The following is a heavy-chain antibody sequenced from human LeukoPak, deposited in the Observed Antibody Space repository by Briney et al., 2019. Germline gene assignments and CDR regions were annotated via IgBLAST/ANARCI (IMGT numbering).Heavy chain of an antibody. J-gene: IGHJ3*02. D-gene: IGHD3-9*01. CDR2: IKKDGSEK. CDR1: GFTFSRYW. V-gene: IGHV3-7*01. Sequence: PGGSLRLSCAASGFTFSRYWMSWVRQAPGKGLEWVGNIKKDGSEKYYVDSVKGRFTISRDNSKNTLSLQMNNLRAEDSAVYYCAKDHLYYDILTGFYRDDAFDIWGQGTMVTVSS. CDR3: AKDHLYYDILTGFYRDDAFDI.